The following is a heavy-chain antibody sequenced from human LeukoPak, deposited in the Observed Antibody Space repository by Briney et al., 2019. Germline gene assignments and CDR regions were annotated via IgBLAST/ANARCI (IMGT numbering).Heavy chain of an antibody. J-gene: IGHJ6*02. CDR3: ARDSPYYYGMDV. V-gene: IGHV4-31*03. CDR1: GGSISSGGYY. Sequence: PSQTLSLTCTVSGGSISSGGYYWSWIRQHPGKGLEWIGYIYYSGSTYYNPSLKSRVTISVDTSKTQFSLKLSSVTAADTAVYYCARDSPYYYGMDVWGQGTTVTVSS. CDR2: IYYSGST.